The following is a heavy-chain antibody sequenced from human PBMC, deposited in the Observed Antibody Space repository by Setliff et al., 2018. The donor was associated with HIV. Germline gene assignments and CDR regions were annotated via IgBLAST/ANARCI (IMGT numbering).Heavy chain of an antibody. J-gene: IGHJ3*02. D-gene: IGHD2-15*01. CDR2: ISPDNANT. CDR1: GYTFTDYF. CDR3: ARVRTLDTPVDAFDI. V-gene: IGHV1-2*02. Sequence: ASVKVSCKSSGYTFTDYFMHWVRQAPGQGLEWMGWISPDNANTRISQRFRGSVTMTRDRSINTAYMELRSLRSDDTAVYYCARVRTLDTPVDAFDIWGQGTMVTVS.